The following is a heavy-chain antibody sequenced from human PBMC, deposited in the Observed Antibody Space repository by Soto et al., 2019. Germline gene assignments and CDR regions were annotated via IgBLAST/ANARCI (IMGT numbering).Heavy chain of an antibody. Sequence: QVQLQESGPGLVQPSETLSLTCTVSGASISSYYWSWIRQPAGETLEYIGRIYISGSTIYNPSLKSRVTMSLDTSKNQFSLRLTSVTAADTAVYYCARKASDGGWFDPWGQGTLVTVSS. D-gene: IGHD3-3*01. CDR1: GASISSYY. CDR3: ARKASDGGWFDP. V-gene: IGHV4-4*07. J-gene: IGHJ5*02. CDR2: IYISGST.